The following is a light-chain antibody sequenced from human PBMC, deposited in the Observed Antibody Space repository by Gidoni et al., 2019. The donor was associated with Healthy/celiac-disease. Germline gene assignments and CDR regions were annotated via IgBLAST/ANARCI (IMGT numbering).Light chain of an antibody. V-gene: IGKV3-11*01. Sequence: EIVLTQSPATLSLSPGERATLSCRASQSVSSDLACYQQKPCQAPRLLIYDAFNRATGIPARFSGSGAGTDFTLTISSLEPEDCAVYYCQQRSNWPPTWTFXQXTKVEIK. J-gene: IGKJ1*01. CDR3: QQRSNWPPTWT. CDR1: QSVSSD. CDR2: DAF.